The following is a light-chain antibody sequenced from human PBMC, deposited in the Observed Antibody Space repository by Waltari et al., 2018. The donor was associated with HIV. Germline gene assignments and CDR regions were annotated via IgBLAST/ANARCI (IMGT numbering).Light chain of an antibody. CDR2: DVS. V-gene: IGLV2-11*01. J-gene: IGLJ2*01. Sequence: QSALTQPRSVSGSPGQSVTISCTGTSSDVGGYNYLSWYQQHPGKAPKRMIYDVSKRPSGVPDRFSGSKSGNTASLTISGLQAEDEADYYCCSYAGSYTFVVFGGGTKLTVL. CDR3: CSYAGSYTFVV. CDR1: SSDVGGYNY.